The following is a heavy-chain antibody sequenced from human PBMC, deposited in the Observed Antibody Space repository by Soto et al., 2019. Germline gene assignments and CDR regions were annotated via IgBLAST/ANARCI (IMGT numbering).Heavy chain of an antibody. V-gene: IGHV4-34*01. Sequence: SETLSLTCAVYGGSFSGYYWSWIRQPPGKGLEWIGEINHSGSTNYNPSLKSRVTISVDTSKNQFSLKLSSVTAADTAVYYCARGSRDFWSGYYKFPNYYDYMDVWGKGTTVT. CDR1: GGSFSGYY. D-gene: IGHD3-3*01. CDR2: INHSGST. CDR3: ARGSRDFWSGYYKFPNYYDYMDV. J-gene: IGHJ6*03.